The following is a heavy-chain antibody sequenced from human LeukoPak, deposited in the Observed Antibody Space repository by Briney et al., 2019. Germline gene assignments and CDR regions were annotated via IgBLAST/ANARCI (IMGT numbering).Heavy chain of an antibody. Sequence: ASVKVSCKASGYTFTGYYMHWVRQAPGQGLGWMGWINPNSGGTNYAQKFQGRVTMTRDTSISTAYMELSRLRSDDTAVYYCARDLGRSIAAREDYWGQGTLVTVSS. J-gene: IGHJ4*02. CDR2: INPNSGGT. CDR1: GYTFTGYY. D-gene: IGHD6-6*01. V-gene: IGHV1-2*02. CDR3: ARDLGRSIAAREDY.